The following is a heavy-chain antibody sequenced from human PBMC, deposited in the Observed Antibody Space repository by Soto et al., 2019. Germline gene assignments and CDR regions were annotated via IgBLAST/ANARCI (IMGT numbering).Heavy chain of an antibody. Sequence: SLRLSCAASGFTFSTYGMHWVRQAPGRGPEWVATISYDGNKKCSADSVKGRFTISRDNSNNTLYLQMNSLRAEDTAVYHFAKGLSVDSSGWYLHYFQYWGQGALVSVSS. V-gene: IGHV3-30*18. D-gene: IGHD6-13*01. CDR1: GFTFSTYG. CDR3: AKGLSVDSSGWYLHYFQY. CDR2: ISYDGNKK. J-gene: IGHJ4*02.